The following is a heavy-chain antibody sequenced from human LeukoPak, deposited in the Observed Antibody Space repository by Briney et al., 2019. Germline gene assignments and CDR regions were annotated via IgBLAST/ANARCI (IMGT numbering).Heavy chain of an antibody. Sequence: SETLSLTRTVSGGSISSSTSYWGWIRQPPGKGLEWIGCIYYSGRTYYNPSLKSRLTISVDTSKNQFSLKLSSVTAADTAVYYCARHPGITAAGTGFDIWGQGTMVTVSS. CDR2: IYYSGRT. V-gene: IGHV4-39*01. D-gene: IGHD6-13*01. CDR3: ARHPGITAAGTGFDI. J-gene: IGHJ3*02. CDR1: GGSISSSTSY.